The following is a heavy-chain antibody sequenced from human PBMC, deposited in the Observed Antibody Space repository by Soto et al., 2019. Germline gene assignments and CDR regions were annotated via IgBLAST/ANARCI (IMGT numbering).Heavy chain of an antibody. D-gene: IGHD6-13*01. CDR3: AKARTSSWSLDY. V-gene: IGHV3-23*01. CDR1: GFTFSSYA. J-gene: IGHJ4*02. CDR2: FSGSGGTT. Sequence: EVQLLESGGDLVQPGGSLRLSCAASGFTFSSYAMAWVRQTPEKGLEWVSTFSGSGGTTYYADSVRGRFTISRDDSKNTLYLQMNSLRVEDTAVYYCAKARTSSWSLDYWGQGTLVTGSS.